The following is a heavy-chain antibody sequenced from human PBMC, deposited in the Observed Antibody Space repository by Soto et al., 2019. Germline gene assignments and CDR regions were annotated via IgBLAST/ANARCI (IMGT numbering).Heavy chain of an antibody. V-gene: IGHV4-31*03. J-gene: IGHJ6*02. CDR3: ARDRCSGGSCYPHYYYYGMDV. D-gene: IGHD2-15*01. Sequence: SETLSLTCTVSGGSISSGGYYWSWIRQHPGKGLEWIGYIYYSGSTYYNPSLKSRVTISVDTSKNQFSLKLSSVTAADTAVYYCARDRCSGGSCYPHYYYYGMDVWGQGTTVTVSS. CDR1: GGSISSGGYY. CDR2: IYYSGST.